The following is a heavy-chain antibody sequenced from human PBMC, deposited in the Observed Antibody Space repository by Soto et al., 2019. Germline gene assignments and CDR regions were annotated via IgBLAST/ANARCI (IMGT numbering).Heavy chain of an antibody. J-gene: IGHJ4*02. CDR2: ISGSGGST. D-gene: IGHD6-13*01. V-gene: IGHV3-23*01. CDR1: GLTFRSYA. Sequence: GSLRLSGGASGLTFRSYAMSGVRKATGKGLEWVSVISGSGGSTYYADSVKGRFTISRDNSKNTLFLQMNSLRAEDTAVYYCAKGQSNAAAVRPVFDCWGQGTLVTVSS. CDR3: AKGQSNAAAVRPVFDC.